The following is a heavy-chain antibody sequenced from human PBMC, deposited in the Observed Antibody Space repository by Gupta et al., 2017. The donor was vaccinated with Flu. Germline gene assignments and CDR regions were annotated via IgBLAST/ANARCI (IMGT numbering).Heavy chain of an antibody. CDR3: AKDRSGNPAIDY. CDR2: IGGGGHTT. D-gene: IGHD6-13*01. Sequence: EVQLLESGGGLVQPGGSLRLSCAASGLTFSEYAMNWVRQAPGKGLEWVSTIGGGGHTTNYADSVMGRFTISRDNSKNTLYLQMNSLRGDDTAIYYCAKDRSGNPAIDYWGQGTLVTVSA. J-gene: IGHJ4*02. CDR1: GLTFSEYA. V-gene: IGHV3-23*01.